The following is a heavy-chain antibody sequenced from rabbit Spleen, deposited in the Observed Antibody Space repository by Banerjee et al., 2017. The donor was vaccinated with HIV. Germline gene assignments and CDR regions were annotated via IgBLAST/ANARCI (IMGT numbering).Heavy chain of an antibody. V-gene: IGHV1S7*01. D-gene: IGHD1-1*01. Sequence: QLTETGGGLVQPGGSLTLSCKASGLDFINYYISWVRQAPGKGLEWIGYIDLVFGSTYYASWVNGRFTISSHNAQNTLYLQLNSLTVADTATYFCVRGASSSGYYNLWGQGTLVTVS. CDR1: GLDFINYY. CDR2: IDLVFGST. J-gene: IGHJ4*01. CDR3: VRGASSSGYYNL.